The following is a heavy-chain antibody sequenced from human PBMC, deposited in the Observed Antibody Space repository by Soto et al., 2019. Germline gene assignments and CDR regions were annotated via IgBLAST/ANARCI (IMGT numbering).Heavy chain of an antibody. CDR2: IYPGDSDT. CDR1: GYSFTSYW. CDR3: ARHLRGGYDFWSGYPDYYYYYMDV. Sequence: PGESLKISCKGSGYSFTSYWIGWVRQMPGKGLEWVGIIYPGDSDTRYSPSFQGQVTISADKSISTAYLQWSSLKASDTAMYYCARHLRGGYDFWSGYPDYYYYYMDVWGKGTTVTVSS. D-gene: IGHD3-3*01. J-gene: IGHJ6*03. V-gene: IGHV5-51*01.